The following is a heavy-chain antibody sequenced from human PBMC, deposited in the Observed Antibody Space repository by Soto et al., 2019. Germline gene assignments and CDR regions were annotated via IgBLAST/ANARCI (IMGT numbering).Heavy chain of an antibody. J-gene: IGHJ4*02. CDR1: GFTFSSYA. Sequence: PGGSLRLSCAASGFTFSSYAMHWVRQAPGKGLEWVAVISYDGSNKYYADSVKGRFTISRDNSKNTLYLQMSSLRAEDTAVYYCARGDDSSGYYDFDYWGQGTLVTVSS. V-gene: IGHV3-30-3*01. CDR3: ARGDDSSGYYDFDY. CDR2: ISYDGSNK. D-gene: IGHD3-22*01.